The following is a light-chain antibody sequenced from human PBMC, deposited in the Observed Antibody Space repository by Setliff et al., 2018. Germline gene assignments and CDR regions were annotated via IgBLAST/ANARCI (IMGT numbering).Light chain of an antibody. V-gene: IGLV2-14*03. Sequence: QSALTQPASVSGSPGQSITISCSGTSSDVGAYDYVSWYQKHPDKAPKLIIYDVNKRPSGVSNRFSGSKSVNTASLTISGLQAEDEADYFCSSFTSTTTFYVFGPGTKVTVL. CDR1: SSDVGAYDY. J-gene: IGLJ1*01. CDR3: SSFTSTTTFYV. CDR2: DVN.